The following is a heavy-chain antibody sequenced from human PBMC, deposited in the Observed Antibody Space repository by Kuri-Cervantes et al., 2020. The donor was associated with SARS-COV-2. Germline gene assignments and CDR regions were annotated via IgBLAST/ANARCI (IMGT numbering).Heavy chain of an antibody. CDR2: IYYSGST. D-gene: IGHD2-2*02. J-gene: IGHJ5*02. V-gene: IGHV4-39*01. Sequence: SETLSLTCTVSGGSISSSSYYWGWIRQPPGKGLEWIGSIYYSGSTYYNPSLKSRVTISVDTSKNQFSLKLSSVTAADTAVYYCARVPAAIRDWFDPWGQGTLVTVSS. CDR3: ARVPAAIRDWFDP. CDR1: GGSISSSSYY.